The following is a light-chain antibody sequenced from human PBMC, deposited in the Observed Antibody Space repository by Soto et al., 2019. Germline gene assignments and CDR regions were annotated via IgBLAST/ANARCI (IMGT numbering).Light chain of an antibody. CDR2: STS. CDR3: QQYNNWPIT. CDR1: QSVSSN. V-gene: IGKV3-15*01. J-gene: IGKJ5*01. Sequence: EIVLTQSPATVSVSPGEGATLSCRASQSVSSNLAWYQQKPGQAPRLLIYSTSTRATGIPARFSRSGSGTEFTLTISSLQSEDFEVYYCQQYNNWPITFGQGTRLEIK.